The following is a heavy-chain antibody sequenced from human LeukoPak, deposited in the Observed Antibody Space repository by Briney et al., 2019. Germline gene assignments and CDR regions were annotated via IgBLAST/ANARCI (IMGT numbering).Heavy chain of an antibody. Sequence: GESLKISCKGSGSSFTSYWIGWVRPMPGKGLEWMGIIYPGDSDTRYSPSFQGQVTISADKSISTAYLQWSSLKASDTAMYYCARQAYSENFDYWGQGTLVTVSS. D-gene: IGHD4-11*01. CDR3: ARQAYSENFDY. J-gene: IGHJ4*02. CDR2: IYPGDSDT. V-gene: IGHV5-51*01. CDR1: GSSFTSYW.